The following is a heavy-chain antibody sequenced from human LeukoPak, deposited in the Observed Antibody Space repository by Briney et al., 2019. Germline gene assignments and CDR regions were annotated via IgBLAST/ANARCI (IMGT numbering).Heavy chain of an antibody. V-gene: IGHV3-21*01. CDR3: ARDQVGSGPDDAFDI. CDR2: ISSSSSYI. J-gene: IGHJ3*02. Sequence: GGSLRLSCAASGFTFGSYSMNWVRQAPGKGLEWVSSISSSSSYIYYADSVKGRFTISRDNAKNSLYLQMNSLRAEDTAVYYCARDQVGSGPDDAFDIWGQGTMVTVSS. CDR1: GFTFGSYS. D-gene: IGHD2-15*01.